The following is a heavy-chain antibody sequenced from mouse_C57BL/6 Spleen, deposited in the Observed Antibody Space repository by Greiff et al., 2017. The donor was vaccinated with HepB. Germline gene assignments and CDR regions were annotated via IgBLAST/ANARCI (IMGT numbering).Heavy chain of an antibody. CDR1: GFTFSDYG. Sequence: EVKLMESGGGLVKPGGSLKLSCAASGFTFSDYGMHWVRQAPEKGLEWVAYISSGSSTIYYADTVKGRFTISRDNAKNTLFLQMTSLRSEDTAMYYCARAYYSNSFAYWGQGTLDTVSA. D-gene: IGHD2-5*01. V-gene: IGHV5-17*01. CDR3: ARAYYSNSFAY. J-gene: IGHJ3*01. CDR2: ISSGSSTI.